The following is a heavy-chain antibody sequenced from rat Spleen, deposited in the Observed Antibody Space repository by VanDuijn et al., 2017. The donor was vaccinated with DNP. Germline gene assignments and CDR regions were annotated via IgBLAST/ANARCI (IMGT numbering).Heavy chain of an antibody. V-gene: IGHV5-31*01. J-gene: IGHJ1*01. D-gene: IGHD1-1*01. Sequence: EVQLVESGGGVVQPGRSLKLYCVTSGFTFNAYWMAWIRQVPGQGLEWVASITPGGGSTYYPDSVKGRFTISRDIAKNTLYLQVNSLRSEDTATYYCARGSTTVDYWYFDFWGPGTMVTVSS. CDR3: ARGSTTVDYWYFDF. CDR2: ITPGGGST. CDR1: GFTFNAYW.